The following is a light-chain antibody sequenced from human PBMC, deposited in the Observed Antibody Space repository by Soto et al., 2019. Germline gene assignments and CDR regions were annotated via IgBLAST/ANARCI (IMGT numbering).Light chain of an antibody. CDR1: QSVSKW. Sequence: DIQMTQSPSTLSASVGDRVTITCRASQSVSKWLAWYQQEPGKAPKLLIYDASNLESGVPSRFSGSGSGTDFTLRISSLQPDDFATYYCQEYNSDSGYTFGPGTKVDIK. V-gene: IGKV1-5*01. CDR2: DAS. CDR3: QEYNSDSGYT. J-gene: IGKJ3*01.